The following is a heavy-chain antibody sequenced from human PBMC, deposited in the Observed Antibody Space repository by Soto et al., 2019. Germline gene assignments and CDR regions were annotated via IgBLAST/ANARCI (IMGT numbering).Heavy chain of an antibody. J-gene: IGHJ5*02. Sequence: PGWSLRLSCAASGFTFRNHAMHWVRQAPGKGLEWVGLIWYDGTSKYYADSVKGRFTISRDNSKNTLYLEMNSLRVEDTAIYYCARDQGVVIIKDPWRQGTLVTDSS. D-gene: IGHD2-8*01. CDR1: GFTFRNHA. CDR3: ARDQGVVIIKDP. V-gene: IGHV3-33*08. CDR2: IWYDGTSK.